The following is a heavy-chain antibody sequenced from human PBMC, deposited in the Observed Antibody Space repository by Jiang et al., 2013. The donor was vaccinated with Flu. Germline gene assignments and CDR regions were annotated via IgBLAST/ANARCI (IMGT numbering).Heavy chain of an antibody. J-gene: IGHJ2*01. V-gene: IGHV3-23*01. Sequence: VQLLESGGGLVQPGGSLRLSCEASGFTFSNYAMNWVRQAPGKGLEWVAVISGSGGRPFYADSVQGRSTVSRDNSKNMVYLQMSSLTDEDAAVYFCAKDYQPYRIPCWYFDLVGPWHPGHCLL. CDR1: GFTFSNYA. CDR2: ISGSGGRP. D-gene: IGHD2-2*01. CDR3: AKDYQPYRIPCWYFDL.